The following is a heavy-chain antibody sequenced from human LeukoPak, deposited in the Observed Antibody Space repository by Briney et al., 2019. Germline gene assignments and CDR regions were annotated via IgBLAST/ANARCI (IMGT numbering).Heavy chain of an antibody. D-gene: IGHD3-22*01. CDR3: AKRPYDSSGYYYYFDY. CDR2: ISSSSSTI. CDR1: GFTFSSYT. J-gene: IGHJ4*02. Sequence: PGGSLRLSCTASGFTFSSYTMNWVRQAPGKGLEWVSFISSSSSTIYYADSVKGRFTISRDNSKNTLYLQMNSLRAEDTAVYYCAKRPYDSSGYYYYFDYWGQGTLVTVSS. V-gene: IGHV3-48*01.